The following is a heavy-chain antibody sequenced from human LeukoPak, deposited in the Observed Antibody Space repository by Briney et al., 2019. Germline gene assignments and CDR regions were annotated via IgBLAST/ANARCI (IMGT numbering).Heavy chain of an antibody. CDR1: GFTFSSYA. D-gene: IGHD1-26*01. J-gene: IGHJ4*02. V-gene: IGHV3-23*01. Sequence: GGSLRLSCAASGFTFSSYAMSWVRQAPGKGLEWVSSINNNGVSTYYADSVKGRFTISRDNSKNTLYLQMNSLRAEDTAVYYCARDQADSGSYYWVLGAVYWGQGTLVTVSS. CDR2: INNNGVST. CDR3: ARDQADSGSYYWVLGAVY.